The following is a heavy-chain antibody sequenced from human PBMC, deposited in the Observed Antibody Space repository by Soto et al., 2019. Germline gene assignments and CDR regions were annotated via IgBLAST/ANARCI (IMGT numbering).Heavy chain of an antibody. D-gene: IGHD2-2*02. CDR2: ISSRSSVI. V-gene: IGHV3-21*06. CDR1: GFTFSSYS. CDR3: LRGGRAYTRDDVLDV. J-gene: IGHJ3*01. Sequence: EVQLVESGGGLVKSGGSLRLSCVDSGFTFSSYSMNWVRQAPGKGLEWVASISSRSSVIWYADSLKGRFTISRDNAKNSLYLPMNSLRGEDTAVYYCLRGGRAYTRDDVLDVWGQGTMVTVSS.